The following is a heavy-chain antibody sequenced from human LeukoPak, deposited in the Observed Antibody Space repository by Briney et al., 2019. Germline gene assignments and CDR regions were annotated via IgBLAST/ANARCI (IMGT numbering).Heavy chain of an antibody. D-gene: IGHD3-10*01. CDR2: ISSSGSTI. Sequence: PGGSLRLSCAASGFTFSSYEMNWVRQAPGKGLEWVSYISSSGSTIYYADSVKGRFTISRDNAKNSLYLQMNSLRAEDTAVYYCATEREFDAFDIWGQGTMVTVSS. CDR1: GFTFSSYE. CDR3: ATEREFDAFDI. V-gene: IGHV3-48*03. J-gene: IGHJ3*02.